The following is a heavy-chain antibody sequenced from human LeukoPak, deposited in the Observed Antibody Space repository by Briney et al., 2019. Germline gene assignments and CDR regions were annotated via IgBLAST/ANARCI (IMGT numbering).Heavy chain of an antibody. CDR3: ARTGSSWPLYYYYYMDV. J-gene: IGHJ6*03. CDR2: VSDSGST. CDR1: GGSISSHY. V-gene: IGHV4-59*11. Sequence: ETLSLTCTVSGGSISSHYWSWIRQPPGKGLEWIGYVSDSGSTNYNPSLKSRVTVSVDTSKDQFSLKLTSVTAADTAVYYCARTGSSWPLYYYYYMDVWGKGTTVTVSS. D-gene: IGHD6-13*01.